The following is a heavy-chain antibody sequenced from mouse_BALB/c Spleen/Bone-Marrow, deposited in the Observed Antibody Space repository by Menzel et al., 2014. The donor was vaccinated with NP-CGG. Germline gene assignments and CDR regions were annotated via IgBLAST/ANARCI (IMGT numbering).Heavy chain of an antibody. CDR1: GFDFSTFW. D-gene: IGHD1-2*01. V-gene: IGHV4-1*02. CDR3: ARLHYYGYGAY. J-gene: IGHJ3*01. Sequence: EVQLVESGGGLVQPGGSLKLSCAASGFDFSTFWMSWVRQAPGKGLGWIGEINPDRRTINYSPSLKDKFVISRDNAKNTLYLLMSKVRSEDTALYYCARLHYYGYGAYWGQGTLVTVSA. CDR2: INPDRRTI.